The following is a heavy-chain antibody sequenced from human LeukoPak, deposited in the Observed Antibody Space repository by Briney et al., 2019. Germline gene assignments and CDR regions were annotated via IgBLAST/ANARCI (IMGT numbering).Heavy chain of an antibody. CDR3: ARDMVVNAIRTWYFDL. D-gene: IGHD2-21*01. CDR1: GLTFSSYS. Sequence: GGFLRLSCAASGLTFSSYSMNWVRQAPGKGLEWVSSISSSSSYIYYADSVKGRFTISRDNAKNSLYLQMNSLRAEDTAVYYCARDMVVNAIRTWYFDLWGRGTLVTVSS. J-gene: IGHJ2*01. CDR2: ISSSSSYI. V-gene: IGHV3-21*01.